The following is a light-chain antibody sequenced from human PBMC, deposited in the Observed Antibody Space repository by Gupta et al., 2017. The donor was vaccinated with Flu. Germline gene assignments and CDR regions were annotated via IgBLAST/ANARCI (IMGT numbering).Light chain of an antibody. CDR2: AAS. V-gene: IGKV4-1*01. J-gene: IGKJ1*01. CDR3: QQFDSLPRT. Sequence: GSWATVESGTISCSGSRSNSRNYLAWYQQKPGQPPRLLIYAASTRESGVPDRFSGSGSGTDFTLTISSLQAEDVAVYYCQQFDSLPRTFGQGTKVEIK. CDR1: SCSGSRSNSRNY.